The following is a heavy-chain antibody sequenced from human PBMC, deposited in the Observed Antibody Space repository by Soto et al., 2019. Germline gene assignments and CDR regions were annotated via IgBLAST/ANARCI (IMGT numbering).Heavy chain of an antibody. CDR2: IIPIVGIV. D-gene: IGHD2-2*01. Sequence: QVQLVQSGAEVKKPGSSVKVSCKASGGTFGSYTINWVRQAPGQGLEWMGRIIPIVGIVNYAQKLQGRVTITADNSTSTAYMERSSLRSEDTAMYYCARDLGQSGRVLPAPNWFDPWGQGTLVTVSS. V-gene: IGHV1-69*08. CDR1: GGTFGSYT. CDR3: ARDLGQSGRVLPAPNWFDP. J-gene: IGHJ5*02.